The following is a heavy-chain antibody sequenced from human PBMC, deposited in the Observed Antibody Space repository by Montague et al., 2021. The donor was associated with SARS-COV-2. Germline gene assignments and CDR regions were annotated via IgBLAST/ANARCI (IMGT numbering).Heavy chain of an antibody. CDR3: ARKEMKYSSIWSTGGNWFDP. D-gene: IGHD6-13*01. CDR1: GGSISSSSYY. V-gene: IGHV4-39*01. CDR2: IYYSGST. Sequence: SETLSLTCTVSGGSISSSSYYWGWIRQPPGKGLEWIGSIYYSGSTYYNPSLKSRVTISVDTSKNQFSLKLSSVTAADTAVYYCARKEMKYSSIWSTGGNWFDPMGQGILLTVSS. J-gene: IGHJ5*02.